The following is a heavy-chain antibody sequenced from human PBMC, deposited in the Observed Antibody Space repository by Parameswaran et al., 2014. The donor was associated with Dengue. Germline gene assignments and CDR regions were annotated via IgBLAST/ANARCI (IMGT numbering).Heavy chain of an antibody. Sequence: WVRQAPGQGLEWMGWMNPNSGNTGYAQRFQGRVTMTRSTSVSTVYMELSSLRSEDTAVYYCARHQLVGVYWFDPWGQGTLVTVSS. V-gene: IGHV1-8*01. J-gene: IGHJ5*02. CDR3: ARHQLVGVYWFDP. D-gene: IGHD6-13*01. CDR2: MNPNSGNT.